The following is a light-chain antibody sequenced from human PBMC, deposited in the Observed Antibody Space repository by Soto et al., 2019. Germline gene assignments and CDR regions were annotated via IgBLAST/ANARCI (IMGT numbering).Light chain of an antibody. CDR3: QQYGSSLIT. CDR1: QSAGTN. V-gene: IGKV3-20*01. CDR2: GAF. Sequence: EIVLTQSPGTLSLSPGERATLSCRASQSAGTNLAWYQQKPGQAPRLLIHGAFTRATGIPARFSGSGSGTDFTLTISRLEPEDFAVYYCQQYGSSLITFGQGTRLEIK. J-gene: IGKJ5*01.